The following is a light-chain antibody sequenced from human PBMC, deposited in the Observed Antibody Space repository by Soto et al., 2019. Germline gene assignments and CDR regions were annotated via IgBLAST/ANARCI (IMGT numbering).Light chain of an antibody. J-gene: IGKJ4*01. CDR3: QQYGSSPT. CDR2: GAS. CDR1: QSVSSSY. V-gene: IGKV3-20*01. Sequence: EIVLTQSPGTLSLSPGERATLSCRASQSVSSSYLAWYQQKPGQAPRLLIYGASSRATGIPDRFSGSESGTDSTLTISRLEPEAFAVYYCQQYGSSPTFGGGTKVEIK.